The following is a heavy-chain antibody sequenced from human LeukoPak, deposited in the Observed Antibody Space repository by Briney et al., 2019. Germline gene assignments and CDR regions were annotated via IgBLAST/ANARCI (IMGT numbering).Heavy chain of an antibody. V-gene: IGHV4-59*06. CDR2: IYYSGST. CDR3: ARVSNYDSSGYYYVPYLFDY. CDR1: GGSISSYY. J-gene: IGHJ4*02. Sequence: SETLSLTCTVSGGSISSYYWSWIRQPAGKGLEWIGRIYYSGSTYYNPSLKSRVTISVDTSKNQFSLKLSSVTAADTAVYYCARVSNYDSSGYYYVPYLFDYWGQGTLVTVSS. D-gene: IGHD3-22*01.